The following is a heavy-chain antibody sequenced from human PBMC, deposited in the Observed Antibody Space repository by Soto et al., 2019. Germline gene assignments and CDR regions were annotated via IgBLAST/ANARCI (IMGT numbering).Heavy chain of an antibody. J-gene: IGHJ5*02. CDR3: ARQMVAGYDILTGYYDNWFDP. CDR1: GGSISSYY. V-gene: IGHV4-59*08. Sequence: SETLSLTCTVSGGSISSYYWSWIRQPPGKGLEWIGYIYYSGSTNYNPSLKSRVTISVDRSKNQFSLKLSSVTAADTAVYYCARQMVAGYDILTGYYDNWFDPWGQGTLVTVSS. CDR2: IYYSGST. D-gene: IGHD3-9*01.